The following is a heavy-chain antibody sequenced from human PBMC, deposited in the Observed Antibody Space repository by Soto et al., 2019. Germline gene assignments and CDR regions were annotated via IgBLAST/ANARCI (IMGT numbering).Heavy chain of an antibody. CDR3: AAFKFRPVWSDS. V-gene: IGHV3-9*01. Sequence: GGSLRLSCAASGFNFGDYAMHWVRQTPGQGLEWVSGLNWNSVTPGYGDSVKGRFSISRDNGKYALYLQMTSLRPEDTALYFCAAFKFRPVWSDSWGQGTLVTVSS. D-gene: IGHD3-16*01. CDR1: GFNFGDYA. CDR2: LNWNSVTP. J-gene: IGHJ4*02.